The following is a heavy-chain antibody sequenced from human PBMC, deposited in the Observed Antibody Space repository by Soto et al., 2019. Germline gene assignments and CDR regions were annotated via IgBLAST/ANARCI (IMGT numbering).Heavy chain of an antibody. CDR1: GLTFNNAW. V-gene: IGHV3-15*07. CDR3: TTDAQWGI. J-gene: IGHJ3*02. CDR2: IKSKNDGGAT. Sequence: SLRLSCAASGLTFNNAWMNWVRQAPGKGLEWVGRIKSKNDGGATEYSAPVKDRFTISRDDSKNTLYLQMNSLKTEDPAVYYCTTDAQWGICGKGTMVTVS. D-gene: IGHD2-8*01.